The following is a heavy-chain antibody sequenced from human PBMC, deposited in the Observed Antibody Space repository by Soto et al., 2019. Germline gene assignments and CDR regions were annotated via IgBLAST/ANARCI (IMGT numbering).Heavy chain of an antibody. D-gene: IGHD6-6*01. Sequence: GGSLRLSCAASGFTFSDYYMNWIRQAPGKGLECVSYISSGAITIYYADSVKGRFTISRDNAKNSLYLQMNSLRAEDTAVYYCAGQYSSSSVEFWGQGTLVTVS. CDR1: GFTFSDYY. V-gene: IGHV3-11*01. J-gene: IGHJ4*02. CDR3: AGQYSSSSVEF. CDR2: ISSGAITI.